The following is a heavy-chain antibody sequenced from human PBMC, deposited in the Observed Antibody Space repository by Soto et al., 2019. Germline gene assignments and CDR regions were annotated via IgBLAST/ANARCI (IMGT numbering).Heavy chain of an antibody. J-gene: IGHJ5*02. V-gene: IGHV4-61*01. Sequence: PWETLSLTCTVSGGSVSSGSYYWSWIRQPPGKGLEWIGYIYYTGSTNYNPSLKSRVTISVDTSKNQFSLKLSSVTAADTAVYYCARDKRVSWWFDPWGQGTLVTVSS. CDR1: GGSVSSGSYY. CDR2: IYYTGST. CDR3: ARDKRVSWWFDP.